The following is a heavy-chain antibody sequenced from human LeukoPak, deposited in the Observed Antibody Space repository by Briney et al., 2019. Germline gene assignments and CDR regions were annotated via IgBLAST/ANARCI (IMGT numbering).Heavy chain of an antibody. Sequence: ASVKVSCKASGYAFTNYAISWVRQAPGQGLEWMGWVSVYNGNTNYAQKLQGRVTMTADTSTTTAYMELRSLRSDDTAVYYCARGYCSSATCRHFDYWGQGALVTVSS. CDR3: ARGYCSSATCRHFDY. CDR1: GYAFTNYA. J-gene: IGHJ4*02. CDR2: VSVYNGNT. V-gene: IGHV1-18*01. D-gene: IGHD2-2*01.